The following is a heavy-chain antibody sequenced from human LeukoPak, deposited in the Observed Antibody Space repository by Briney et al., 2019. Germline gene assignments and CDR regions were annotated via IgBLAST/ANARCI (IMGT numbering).Heavy chain of an antibody. D-gene: IGHD4/OR15-4a*01. CDR2: INPSGGST. J-gene: IGHJ3*02. CDR1: GYTFTSYY. V-gene: IGHV1-46*01. CDR3: ARGESRDYGRLDAFDI. Sequence: GASVKVSCKASGYTFTSYYMHWARQAPGQGLEWMGIINPSGGSTSYAQKFQGRVTMTRDMSTSTVYMELSSLRSEDTAVYYCARGESRDYGRLDAFDIWGQGTMVTVSS.